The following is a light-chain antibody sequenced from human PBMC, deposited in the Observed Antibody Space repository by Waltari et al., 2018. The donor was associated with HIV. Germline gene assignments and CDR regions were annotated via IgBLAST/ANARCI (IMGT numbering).Light chain of an antibody. CDR3: SSYAGNNNDV. V-gene: IGLV2-8*01. CDR1: SRDIGTYTY. CDR2: EVN. Sequence: QPALTQPPSASGSPGQSVTISCTGTSRDIGTYTYVSWYQQHPGRAPNLLIYEVNKRPSGVPDRFSGSKSANTASLTVSGLQVADEADYYCSSYAGNNNDVFGTGTRVTVL. J-gene: IGLJ1*01.